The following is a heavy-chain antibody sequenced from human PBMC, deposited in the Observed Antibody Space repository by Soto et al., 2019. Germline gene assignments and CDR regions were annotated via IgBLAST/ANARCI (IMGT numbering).Heavy chain of an antibody. J-gene: IGHJ6*03. CDR3: ARGTYDFWSGLTTYYYYMDV. Sequence: QVQLVQSGAEVKKPGSSVKVSCKASGGTFSSYTISWWRQAPGQGLEWMGRIIPILGIANYAQKFQGRVTITADKSTSTAYMELSSLRSEDTAVYYCARGTYDFWSGLTTYYYYMDVWGKGTTVTVSS. CDR2: IIPILGIA. CDR1: GGTFSSYT. V-gene: IGHV1-69*02. D-gene: IGHD3-3*01.